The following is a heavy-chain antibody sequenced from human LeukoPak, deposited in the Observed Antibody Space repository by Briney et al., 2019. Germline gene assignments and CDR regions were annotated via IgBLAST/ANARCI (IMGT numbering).Heavy chain of an antibody. J-gene: IGHJ4*02. V-gene: IGHV4-34*01. CDR3: ARVYYYDSSGYSDY. Sequence: NPSETLSLTCAVYGGSFSGYYWSWIRQPPGKGLEWIGEIDYSGSTNYNPSLKSRVTISVDTSKNQFSLKLSSVTAADTAVYYCARVYYYDSSGYSDYWGQGTLVTVSS. CDR1: GGSFSGYY. CDR2: IDYSGST. D-gene: IGHD3-22*01.